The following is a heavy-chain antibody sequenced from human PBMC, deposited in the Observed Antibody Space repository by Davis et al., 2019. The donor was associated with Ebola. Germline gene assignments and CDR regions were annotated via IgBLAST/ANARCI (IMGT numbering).Heavy chain of an antibody. CDR1: SASIRGNSIF. V-gene: IGHV4-39*07. Sequence: SETLSLTCSVSSASIRGNSIFWGWIRQSPEKGLAWIGSISHTGSSYYNPSLKSRVSISVDKSKNQFSLKVTSVTAADTAVYFCATYGGEGSYFDNWGQGTLVSVSS. J-gene: IGHJ4*02. CDR2: ISHTGSS. D-gene: IGHD4-23*01. CDR3: ATYGGEGSYFDN.